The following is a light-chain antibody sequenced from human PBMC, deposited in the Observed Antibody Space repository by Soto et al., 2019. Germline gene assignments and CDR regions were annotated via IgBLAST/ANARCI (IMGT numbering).Light chain of an antibody. CDR1: SSDVGGYNY. V-gene: IGLV2-8*01. J-gene: IGLJ2*01. Sequence: QSVLTQPPSASGSPGQSVAISCTGTSSDVGGYNYVSWYQQHSGKAPKLIIYEVTRRPSGVPDRFSGSKSGSTASLSVSGLQAEDEADYYCASYAGDCVVFGGGTKLTVL. CDR3: ASYAGDCVV. CDR2: EVT.